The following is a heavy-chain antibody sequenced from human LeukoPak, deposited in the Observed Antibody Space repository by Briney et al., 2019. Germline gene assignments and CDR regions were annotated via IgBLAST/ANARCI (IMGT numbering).Heavy chain of an antibody. CDR2: IKSKTDGGTT. Sequence: PGGSLRLSCAASGFTFSNAWMSWVRQAPGKGLEWVGRIKSKTDGGTTDYAAPVKGRFTISRDDSKNTLYLQMNSLKTEDTAVYYCTTGLYSRSDYSRVYYMDVWGKGTTVTVSS. CDR3: TTGLYSRSDYSRVYYMDV. V-gene: IGHV3-15*01. D-gene: IGHD4-11*01. CDR1: GFTFSNAW. J-gene: IGHJ6*03.